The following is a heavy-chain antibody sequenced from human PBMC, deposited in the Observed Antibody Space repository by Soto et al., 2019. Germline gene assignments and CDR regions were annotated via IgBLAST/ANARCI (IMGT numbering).Heavy chain of an antibody. D-gene: IGHD3-22*01. J-gene: IGHJ4*02. Sequence: VQLVKSGAEVKKPGASVRVSCKAPDYTSTSYVLSWVRQAPGQGLEWLGWMNPDSGDTGFAQRFQGRVTLTRNTSIRTAYMELSSLRSEDTAVYYCARGRRHYYDSGDWVPSGYWGQGTLVTVSS. CDR1: DYTSTSYV. CDR3: ARGRRHYYDSGDWVPSGY. V-gene: IGHV1-8*01. CDR2: MNPDSGDT.